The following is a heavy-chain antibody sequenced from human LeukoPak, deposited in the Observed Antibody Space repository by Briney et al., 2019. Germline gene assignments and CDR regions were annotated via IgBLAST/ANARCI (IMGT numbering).Heavy chain of an antibody. Sequence: SETLSLTCTVSGGSVSSGDYYWSWIRQPPGKGLECIGYIYYHGSTYYNPSLRGRVTISVDTSKNQFSLKLSSVTAADTAVYYCASTRNRAWSGYYTVDYWGQGTLVTVSS. D-gene: IGHD3-3*01. CDR1: GGSVSSGDYY. CDR2: IYYHGST. V-gene: IGHV4-30-4*08. CDR3: ASTRNRAWSGYYTVDY. J-gene: IGHJ4*02.